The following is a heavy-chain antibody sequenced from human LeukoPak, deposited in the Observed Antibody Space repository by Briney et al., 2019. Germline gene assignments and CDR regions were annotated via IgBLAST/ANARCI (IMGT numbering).Heavy chain of an antibody. CDR3: ARESVLYSSSFLDY. J-gene: IGHJ4*02. CDR1: GGSISSYY. Sequence: SETLSLTCTVSGGSISSYYWSWIRQPPGKGLEWIGYIYYSGSTNYNPSLKSRVTISVDTSKNQFSLKLSSVTAADTAVYYCARESVLYSSSFLDYWGQGTLVTVSS. CDR2: IYYSGST. D-gene: IGHD6-6*01. V-gene: IGHV4-59*01.